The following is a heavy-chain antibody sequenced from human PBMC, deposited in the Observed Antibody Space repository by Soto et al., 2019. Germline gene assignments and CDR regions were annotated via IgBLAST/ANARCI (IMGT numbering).Heavy chain of an antibody. CDR1: DGSISSGGYY. J-gene: IGHJ4*02. CDR2: ISDSGGT. Sequence: SETLSLTCTVSDGSISSGGYYWSWIRQHAGKGLEWIGYISDSGGTYYNPSLKSRVTISEDTSKNQFSLKLRFVTAADTAVYYCARNDSGSKNFDYWGQGTLVTVSS. CDR3: ARNDSGSKNFDY. D-gene: IGHD3-10*01. V-gene: IGHV4-31*03.